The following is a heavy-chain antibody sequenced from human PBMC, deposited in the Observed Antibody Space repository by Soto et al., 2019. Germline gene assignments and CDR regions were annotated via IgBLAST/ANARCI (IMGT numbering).Heavy chain of an antibody. V-gene: IGHV1-69*01. CDR2: IIPIFGTA. CDR3: ARRGLGEVYSYYYYGIDV. J-gene: IGHJ6*02. Sequence: QVQLVQSGAEVKKPGSSVKVSCKASGGTFSSYAISWVRQAPGQGLEWMGGIIPIFGTANYAQKFQGRVTITADESTSTAYMELSSLRSEDTAVYYCARRGLGEVYSYYYYGIDVWGQGTTVTVSS. CDR1: GGTFSSYA. D-gene: IGHD3-16*01.